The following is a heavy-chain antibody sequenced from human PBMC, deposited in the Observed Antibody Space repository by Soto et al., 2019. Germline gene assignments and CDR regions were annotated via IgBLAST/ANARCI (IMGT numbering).Heavy chain of an antibody. CDR2: IYHSGNT. D-gene: IGHD3-22*01. V-gene: IGHV4-38-2*01. J-gene: IGHJ4*02. CDR3: ARVSRYYDSSGVDD. Sequence: KTSETLSLTCAVSSYSISSGYYWGWIRQPPGKGLEWIGSIYHSGNTYYNPSLQSRVTISVDTSKNQFSLKLRSVTAADTAVYYCARVSRYYDSSGVDDWGQGTLVTVSS. CDR1: SYSISSGYY.